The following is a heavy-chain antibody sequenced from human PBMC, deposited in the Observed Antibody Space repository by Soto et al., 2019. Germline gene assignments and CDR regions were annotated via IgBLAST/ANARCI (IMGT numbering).Heavy chain of an antibody. CDR1: GFTFSSYW. CDR2: IKQDGSEK. J-gene: IGHJ4*02. D-gene: IGHD6-19*01. CDR3: ARDFSGWYYYFDY. V-gene: IGHV3-7*03. Sequence: TGGSLRLSCAASGFTFSSYWMSWVRQAPGKGLEWVANIKQDGSEKYYVDSVKGRFTISRDNAKNSLYLQMNSLRAEDTAVYYCARDFSGWYYYFDYWGQGTLVTVSS.